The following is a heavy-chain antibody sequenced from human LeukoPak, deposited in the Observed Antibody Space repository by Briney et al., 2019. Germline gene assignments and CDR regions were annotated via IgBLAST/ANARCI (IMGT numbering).Heavy chain of an antibody. CDR3: ARGYRYFDL. Sequence: SETLSLTCAVSGGSFSGYYWSWIRQPPGKGLEWIGEINHSGSTNYNPSLKSRVTISVDTSKNQFSLKLSSVTAADTAVYYCARGYRYFDLWGRGTLVTVSS. CDR2: INHSGST. J-gene: IGHJ2*01. V-gene: IGHV4-34*01. CDR1: GGSFSGYY.